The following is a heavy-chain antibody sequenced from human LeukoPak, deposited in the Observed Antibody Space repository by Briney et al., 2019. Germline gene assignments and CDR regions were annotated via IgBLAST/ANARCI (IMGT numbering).Heavy chain of an antibody. V-gene: IGHV4-34*01. Sequence: SETLSLTCAVYGGSFSGYYRSWIRQPPGKGLEWIGEINHSGSTNYNPSLKSRVTISVDTSKNQFSLKLSSVTAADTAVYYCASEDDSSGYYAAFDIWGQGTMVTVSS. J-gene: IGHJ3*02. D-gene: IGHD3-22*01. CDR2: INHSGST. CDR1: GGSFSGYY. CDR3: ASEDDSSGYYAAFDI.